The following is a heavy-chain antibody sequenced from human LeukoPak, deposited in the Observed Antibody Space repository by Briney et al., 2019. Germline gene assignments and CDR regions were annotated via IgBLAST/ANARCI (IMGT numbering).Heavy chain of an antibody. J-gene: IGHJ3*02. CDR2: IKQDGSEK. CDR1: GFTFSSYW. D-gene: IGHD3-22*01. CDR3: PRDSYYYDSSGYFDAFNI. Sequence: PGGALRLSWAASGFTFSSYWMSWVRQAPGKGLEWVANIKQDGSEKYYVDAVKGRFTISRDNAKNSLYLQMNSLRADDTALYYCPRDSYYYDSSGYFDAFNIWGKGTMVTVSS. V-gene: IGHV3-7*01.